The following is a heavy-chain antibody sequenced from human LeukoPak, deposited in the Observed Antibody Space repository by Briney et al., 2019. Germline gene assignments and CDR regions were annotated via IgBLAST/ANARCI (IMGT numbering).Heavy chain of an antibody. CDR1: GFTFSSYA. J-gene: IGHJ4*02. Sequence: GGSLRLSCAASGFTFSSYAMNWVRQAPGKGLEWVSAISGSGGSTYYADSVKGRFTISRDNSENTLYLQVNSLRAEDTAVYYCAGTVTQVHSGFPSRNYWGQGTLVTVSS. CDR3: AGTVTQVHSGFPSRNY. CDR2: ISGSGGST. D-gene: IGHD4-11*01. V-gene: IGHV3-23*01.